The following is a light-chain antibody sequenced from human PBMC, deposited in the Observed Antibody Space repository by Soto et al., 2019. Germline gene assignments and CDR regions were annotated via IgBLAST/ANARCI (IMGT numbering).Light chain of an antibody. Sequence: QSALTQPRSVSGSPGQSVTISCTGTSSDVGNYNYVSWYQQHPGKVPKVMIYDVTKRPSGVPDRFSGSKSGNTASLTISGLQPEDEADYYCCSYAGRYGLWVFGGGTQLTVL. J-gene: IGLJ3*02. CDR3: CSYAGRYGLWV. V-gene: IGLV2-11*01. CDR1: SSDVGNYNY. CDR2: DVT.